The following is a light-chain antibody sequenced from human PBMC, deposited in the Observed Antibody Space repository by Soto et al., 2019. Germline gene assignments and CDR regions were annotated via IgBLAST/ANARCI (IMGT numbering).Light chain of an antibody. CDR2: GAS. CDR3: QQYNNWPPNT. V-gene: IGKV3-15*01. CDR1: QSVSSN. Sequence: EIAMTQSPASLSVSPGERATLSCRASQSVSSNLAWYQQIPGQAPRLLIYGASTRATGIPARFSGSGSGTEFTLTISSLQSEDFAVYYCQQYNNWPPNTFGQGTRLEIK. J-gene: IGKJ5*01.